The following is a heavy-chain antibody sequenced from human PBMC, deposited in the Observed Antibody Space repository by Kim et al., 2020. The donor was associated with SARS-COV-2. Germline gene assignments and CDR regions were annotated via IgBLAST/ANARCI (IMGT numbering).Heavy chain of an antibody. Sequence: GGSLRLSCAASGFTVSSNYMSWVRQAPGKGLEWVSVIYSGGSTYYADSVKGRFTISRHNSKNTLYLQMNSLRAEDTAVYYCARGISSSWYAFDYWGQGTLVTVSS. CDR1: GFTVSSNY. D-gene: IGHD6-13*01. J-gene: IGHJ4*02. CDR2: IYSGGST. V-gene: IGHV3-53*04. CDR3: ARGISSSWYAFDY.